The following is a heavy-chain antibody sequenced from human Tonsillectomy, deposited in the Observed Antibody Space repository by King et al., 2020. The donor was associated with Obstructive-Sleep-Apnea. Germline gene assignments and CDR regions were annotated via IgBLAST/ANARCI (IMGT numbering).Heavy chain of an antibody. J-gene: IGHJ4*02. Sequence: VQLVESGGGLVQPGGSLRLSCAASGFTFSSYAMSWVRQAPGKGLEWVSAISGSGGSTYYADSGKGRFTISRDNSKNTMYLQMNSLRASDTAVYYCAKVPRGDILTGYYMGYWRPGTLVTVSS. CDR1: GFTFSSYA. CDR3: AKVPRGDILTGYYMGY. D-gene: IGHD3-9*01. V-gene: IGHV3-23*04. CDR2: ISGSGGST.